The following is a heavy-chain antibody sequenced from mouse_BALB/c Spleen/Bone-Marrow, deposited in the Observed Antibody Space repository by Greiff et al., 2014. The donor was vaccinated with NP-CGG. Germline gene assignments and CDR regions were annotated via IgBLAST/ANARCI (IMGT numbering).Heavy chain of an antibody. CDR3: AYDYDPSYAMDY. V-gene: IGHV1S81*02. J-gene: IGHJ4*01. CDR2: INPSNGRT. D-gene: IGHD2-4*01. Sequence: VQLQQSGAELVKPGASVKLSCKASGYTFTSYWMHWVKQRPGQGLEWIGEINPSNGRTNYNEKFKSKATLTVDKSSSTAYMQLSGLTSEDSAVYYCAYDYDPSYAMDYWGQGTSVTVSS. CDR1: GYTFTSYW.